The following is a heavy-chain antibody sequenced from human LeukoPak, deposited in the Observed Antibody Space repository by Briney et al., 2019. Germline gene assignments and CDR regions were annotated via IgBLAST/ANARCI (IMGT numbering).Heavy chain of an antibody. CDR2: ISGSGGST. Sequence: GGSLRLSCAASGFTFSSYAMSWVRQAPGKGLEWVSAISGSGGSTYYADSVKGRFTISRDNSKNTLYLQMNSLRAEDTAVYYCAKDLEGTEQWLVHPYYYYGMDVWSQGTTVTVSS. D-gene: IGHD6-19*01. J-gene: IGHJ6*02. CDR3: AKDLEGTEQWLVHPYYYYGMDV. CDR1: GFTFSSYA. V-gene: IGHV3-23*01.